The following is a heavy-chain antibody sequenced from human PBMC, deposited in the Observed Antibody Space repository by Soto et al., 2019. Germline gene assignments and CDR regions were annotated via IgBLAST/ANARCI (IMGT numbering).Heavy chain of an antibody. CDR2: ISFDGNAT. V-gene: IGHV3-74*03. Sequence: EVQLVESGGGLVQPGGSLRLSCAASGFSFSSSWMHWVRQAPGKGLVWVSRISFDGNATTSADAVKGRFIISRDNAKNTLFLQMHNWRAEDTAMYYCVRDRRLRGQPFDIWGQGTFVSVSS. J-gene: IGHJ3*02. D-gene: IGHD2-21*02. CDR3: VRDRRLRGQPFDI. CDR1: GFSFSSSW.